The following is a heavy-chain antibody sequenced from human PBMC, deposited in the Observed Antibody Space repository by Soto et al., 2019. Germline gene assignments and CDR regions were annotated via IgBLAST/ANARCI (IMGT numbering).Heavy chain of an antibody. V-gene: IGHV4-31*03. Sequence: QVLLQESGPGLVKPSLTLSLTCRVSGASVTTGGYYWTWLRQYSGGGLEFIGYISYSGITYHNPTLQSRPTLSVDTSKNNLSLDLRFVTVADTAIYYCADAWSSSLLFQSWGQGTLVTVSS. CDR1: GASVTTGGYY. J-gene: IGHJ4*02. D-gene: IGHD6-19*01. CDR3: ADAWSSSLLFQS. CDR2: ISYSGIT.